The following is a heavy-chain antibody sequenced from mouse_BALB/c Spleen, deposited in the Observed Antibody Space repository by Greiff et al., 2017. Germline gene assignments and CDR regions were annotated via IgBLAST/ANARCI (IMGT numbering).Heavy chain of an antibody. V-gene: IGHV14-3*02. J-gene: IGHJ3*01. Sequence: VQLQQSGAELVKPGASVKLSCTASGFNIKDTYMHWVKQRPEQGLEWIGRIDPANGNTKYDPKFQGKATITADTSSNTAYLQLSSLTSEDTAVYYCAREDYYGSLFAYWGQGTLVTVSA. CDR1: GFNIKDTY. D-gene: IGHD1-1*01. CDR2: IDPANGNT. CDR3: AREDYYGSLFAY.